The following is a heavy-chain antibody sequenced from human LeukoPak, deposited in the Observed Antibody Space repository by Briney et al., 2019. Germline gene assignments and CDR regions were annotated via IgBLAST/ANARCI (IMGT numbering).Heavy chain of an antibody. J-gene: IGHJ4*02. Sequence: GGSLRLSCGTSGFNFDESAMHWVRQVPGKGLEWVSLISWDGRTAYYADSVKGRFTISRDNSRNSLYLQMNSLTTEDGALYYCAKDIASGWYEVIDYWGQGTLVTVSS. D-gene: IGHD6-19*01. V-gene: IGHV3-43D*03. CDR3: AKDIASGWYEVIDY. CDR1: GFNFDESA. CDR2: ISWDGRTA.